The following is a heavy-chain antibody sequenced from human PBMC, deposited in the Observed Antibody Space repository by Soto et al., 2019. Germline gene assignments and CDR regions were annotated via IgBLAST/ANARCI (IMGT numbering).Heavy chain of an antibody. D-gene: IGHD1-20*01. CDR2: ISSSSSTI. Sequence: PGGSLRLSCAASGFTFSSYSMNWVRQAPGKGLEWVSYISSSSSTIYYADSVKGRFTISRDNAKNSLYLQMNSLRAEDTAAYYCARDRDLTGTSRDAFDIWGQGTMVTVSS. V-gene: IGHV3-48*01. J-gene: IGHJ3*02. CDR3: ARDRDLTGTSRDAFDI. CDR1: GFTFSSYS.